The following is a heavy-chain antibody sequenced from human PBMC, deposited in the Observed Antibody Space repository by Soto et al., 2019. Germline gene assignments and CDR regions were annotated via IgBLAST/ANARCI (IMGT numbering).Heavy chain of an antibody. CDR2: IIPIFGTA. CDR3: ARSFVGATGMWFDP. J-gene: IGHJ5*02. CDR1: GGTFSSYA. D-gene: IGHD1-26*01. V-gene: IGHV1-69*13. Sequence: SVKVSCKASGGTFSSYAISWVRQAPGQGLEWMGGIIPIFGTANYAQKFQGRVTITADESTSTAYMELSSLRSEDTAVYYCARSFVGATGMWFDPWGQGTLVTVSS.